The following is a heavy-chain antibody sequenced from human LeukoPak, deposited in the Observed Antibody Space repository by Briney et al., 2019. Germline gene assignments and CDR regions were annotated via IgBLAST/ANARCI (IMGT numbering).Heavy chain of an antibody. CDR3: AKDRLLNCRGDCYIFDY. Sequence: GGSLRLSCVVSGFTLTTYAMSWVRQAPGKGLEWVSALSSGGTTWYADSVKGRFSISRDNSKNTLYLQVNGLRTEDTAVYYCAKDRLLNCRGDCYIFDYWGQGTVVTVSS. V-gene: IGHV3-23*01. CDR2: LSSGGTT. J-gene: IGHJ4*02. CDR1: GFTLTTYA. D-gene: IGHD2-21*02.